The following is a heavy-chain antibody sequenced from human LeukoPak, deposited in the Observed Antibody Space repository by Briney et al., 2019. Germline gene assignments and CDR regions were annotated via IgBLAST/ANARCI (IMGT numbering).Heavy chain of an antibody. V-gene: IGHV3-30*03. CDR2: ISYDGSNK. J-gene: IGHJ4*02. Sequence: GGSLRLSCAASRLSISDYGMHWVRQAPGKGLDWVAVISYDGSNKYYADSVKGRFTISRDNSKNTLYLQMNSLRAEDTAVYYCARPAYNWKEGNFDYWGQGTLVTVSS. CDR3: ARPAYNWKEGNFDY. CDR1: RLSISDYG. D-gene: IGHD1-1*01.